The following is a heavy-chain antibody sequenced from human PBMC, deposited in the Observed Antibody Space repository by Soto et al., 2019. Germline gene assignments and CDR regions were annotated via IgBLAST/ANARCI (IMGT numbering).Heavy chain of an antibody. D-gene: IGHD6-13*01. J-gene: IGHJ4*02. V-gene: IGHV1-69*04. CDR3: ARDNGINVAAAD. Sequence: SVKVSCKASGGTFSSYTISWVRQAPGQGLEWMGRIIPILGIANYAQKFQGRVTITADKSTSTAYMELSGLRSEDTAVYYCARDNGINVAAADWGQGTLVTVSS. CDR1: GGTFSSYT. CDR2: IIPILGIA.